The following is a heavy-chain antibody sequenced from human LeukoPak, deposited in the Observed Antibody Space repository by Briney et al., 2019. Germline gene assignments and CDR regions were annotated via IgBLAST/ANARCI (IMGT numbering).Heavy chain of an antibody. CDR2: IYPGDSDT. V-gene: IGHV5-51*01. J-gene: IGHJ4*02. D-gene: IGHD6-6*01. CDR1: GYSFTTYW. CDR3: ARVAITGYSSSSDYFDN. Sequence: GESLKISCKGSGYSFTTYWIGWVRQMPGKGLEWMGIIYPGDSDTRYNPSFQGQVTISADRSISTAYLQWSSLKASDTAMYYCARVAITGYSSSSDYFDNWGQGTLVTVSS.